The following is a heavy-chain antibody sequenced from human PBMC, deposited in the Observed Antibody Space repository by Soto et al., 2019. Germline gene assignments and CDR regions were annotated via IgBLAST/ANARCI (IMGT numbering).Heavy chain of an antibody. J-gene: IGHJ4*02. V-gene: IGHV3-23*01. CDR1: GFTFSSYS. D-gene: IGHD2-2*01. Sequence: DVRLLESGGGLVQPGGSLRLSCAASGFTFSSYSMSWVRQAPGKGLEWVSTIGTSASTYYGDSVRGRFTISRDNSRNTLYLQMNSLRAEDTAAYYCADLSRYCTSSNCDWGQGTLVTVSS. CDR3: ADLSRYCTSSNCD. CDR2: IGTSAST.